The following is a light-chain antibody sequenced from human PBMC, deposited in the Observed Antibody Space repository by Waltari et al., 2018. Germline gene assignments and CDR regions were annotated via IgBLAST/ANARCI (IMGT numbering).Light chain of an antibody. CDR3: QQASSFPWT. Sequence: DIQITQSPSSVSTSVGDRVTITCRASQSIRSWLAWSQQKPGKAPKLLIYTASTLQTGVPSRFSGSGSGTDFTLTISSLQPEDFATYYCQQASSFPWTFGQGTKVEV. V-gene: IGKV1-12*01. CDR2: TAS. CDR1: QSIRSW. J-gene: IGKJ1*01.